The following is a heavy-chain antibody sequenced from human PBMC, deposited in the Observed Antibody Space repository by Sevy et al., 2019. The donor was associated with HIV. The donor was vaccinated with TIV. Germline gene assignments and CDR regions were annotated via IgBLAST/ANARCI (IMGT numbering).Heavy chain of an antibody. CDR3: ARKPEVGYYYDSSGSQGAFDI. J-gene: IGHJ3*02. V-gene: IGHV3-30-3*01. CDR1: GFTFSSYA. D-gene: IGHD3-22*01. Sequence: GGSLRLSCAASGFTFSSYAMHWVRQAPGKGLEWVAVISYDGSNKYYADSVKGRFTISRDNSKNTLYLQMNGLRAEDTAVYYCARKPEVGYYYDSSGSQGAFDIWGQGTMVTVSS. CDR2: ISYDGSNK.